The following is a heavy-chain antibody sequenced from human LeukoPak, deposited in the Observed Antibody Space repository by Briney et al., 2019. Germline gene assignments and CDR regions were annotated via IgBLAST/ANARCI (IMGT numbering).Heavy chain of an antibody. Sequence: PGGSLRLSCAASGFTFSSYWMSWVRQAPGKGLEWVANIKQDGSEKYYVDSVKGRFTISRDNAKNSLYLQMNSLRSEDTAVYYCARGPYCGGDCYSEALYYYMDVWGKGTTVTVSS. CDR1: GFTFSSYW. CDR2: IKQDGSEK. CDR3: ARGPYCGGDCYSEALYYYMDV. J-gene: IGHJ6*03. V-gene: IGHV3-7*03. D-gene: IGHD2-21*01.